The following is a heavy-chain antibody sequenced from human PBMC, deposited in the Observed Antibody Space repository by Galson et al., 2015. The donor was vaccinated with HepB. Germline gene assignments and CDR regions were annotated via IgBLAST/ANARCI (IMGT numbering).Heavy chain of an antibody. CDR1: GDSVSNDIVG. D-gene: IGHD1-26*01. V-gene: IGHV6-1*01. CDR2: TYARSKYYN. J-gene: IGHJ3*02. CDR3: ARGKFSGFDI. Sequence: CAISGDSVSNDIVGWNWIRQSPSGGLEWLGRTYARSKYYNENLPSVRRRITVNADTSKNQFSLQLTSVTPEDTAVYYCARGKFSGFDIWGQGTMVVVSS.